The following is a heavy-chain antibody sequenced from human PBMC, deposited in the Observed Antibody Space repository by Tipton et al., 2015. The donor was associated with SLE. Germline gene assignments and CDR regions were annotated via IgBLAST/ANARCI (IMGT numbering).Heavy chain of an antibody. J-gene: IGHJ4*02. CDR1: GGSISSHY. Sequence: TLSLTCTVSGGSISSHYWSWIRQPPGKGLEWIGYIYYSGSTNYNPSLKSRVTISVDSSKNQFSLKLSSVTAADTAVYYCARAGRDIVVVPAAMADYWGQGTLVTVSS. CDR3: ARAGRDIVVVPAAMADY. D-gene: IGHD2-2*01. V-gene: IGHV4-59*11. CDR2: IYYSGST.